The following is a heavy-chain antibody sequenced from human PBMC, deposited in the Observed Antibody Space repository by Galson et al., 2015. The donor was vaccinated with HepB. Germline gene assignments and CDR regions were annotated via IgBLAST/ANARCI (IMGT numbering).Heavy chain of an antibody. CDR3: ARDWGYSSSSSKGYYYGMDV. V-gene: IGHV4-38-2*02. CDR1: GYSISSGYY. J-gene: IGHJ6*02. Sequence: ETLSLTCAVSGYSISSGYYWGWIRQPPGKGLEWIGSIYHSGSTYYNPSLKSRVTISVDTSKNQFSLKLSSVTAADTAVYYCARDWGYSSSSSKGYYYGMDVWGQGTTVTVSS. D-gene: IGHD6-6*01. CDR2: IYHSGST.